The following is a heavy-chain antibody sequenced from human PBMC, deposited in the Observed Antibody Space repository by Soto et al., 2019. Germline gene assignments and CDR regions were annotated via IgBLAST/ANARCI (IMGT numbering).Heavy chain of an antibody. V-gene: IGHV2-5*01. J-gene: IGHJ4*02. D-gene: IGHD5-12*01. CDR3: AHSDGGYDIIYFDF. CDR2: IYYNDDR. CDR1: GFSFTTAGVA. Sequence: SGPTLVNPTPTLTLTCTFSGFSFTTAGVAVGWIRQTPGGALEWLTLIYYNDDRRFSPCMKTRLTITGYTSKIHVVLSLTNLDPGDTSTYFCAHSDGGYDIIYFDFWGQGIPVTVSS.